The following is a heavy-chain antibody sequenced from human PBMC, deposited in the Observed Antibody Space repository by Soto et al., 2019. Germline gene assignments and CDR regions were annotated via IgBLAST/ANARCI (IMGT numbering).Heavy chain of an antibody. CDR1: GVSLNTADTW. Sequence: QVQLQESGSGLVKPSQSLSLTCTVSGVSLNTADTWWSWIRQSPGKGLEFIGYYHSGGSTYYDALLRSRVIIPADTSNSQFSLKLSSVTVADTAVYFCVRSRQLESGNDYGLDVWGQGTTVTVSS. D-gene: IGHD1-1*01. CDR2: YHSGGST. CDR3: VRSRQLESGNDYGLDV. V-gene: IGHV4-30-4*01. J-gene: IGHJ6*02.